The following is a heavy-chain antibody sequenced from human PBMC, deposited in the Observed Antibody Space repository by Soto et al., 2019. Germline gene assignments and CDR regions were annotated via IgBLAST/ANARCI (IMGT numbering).Heavy chain of an antibody. CDR3: ARSGWATAHFDY. V-gene: IGHV4-61*01. Sequence: SETLSLTCTVSGGSVSSGSYYWSWIRQPPGKGLEWIGYIYYSGSTNSNPSLKGRVTISVDTSKNQFSLKLSSVTAADTAVYYCARSGWATAHFDYWGQGTLVTVSS. CDR2: IYYSGST. CDR1: GGSVSSGSYY. J-gene: IGHJ4*02. D-gene: IGHD5-12*01.